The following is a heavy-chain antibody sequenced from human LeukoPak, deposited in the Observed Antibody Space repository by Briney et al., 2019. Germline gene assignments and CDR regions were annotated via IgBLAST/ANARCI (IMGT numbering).Heavy chain of an antibody. CDR3: ARRRDGYKIDY. CDR2: INHSGST. CDR1: DASMSGYY. J-gene: IGHJ4*02. D-gene: IGHD5-24*01. V-gene: IGHV4-34*01. Sequence: SETLSLTCSVSDASMSGYYWSWIRQPPGKGLEWIGEINHSGSTNYNPSLKSRVTISVDTSKNQFSLKLSSVTAADTAVYYCARRRDGYKIDYWGQGTLVTVSS.